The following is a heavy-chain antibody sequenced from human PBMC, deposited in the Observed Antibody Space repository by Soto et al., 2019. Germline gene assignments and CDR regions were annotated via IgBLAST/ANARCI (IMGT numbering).Heavy chain of an antibody. V-gene: IGHV4-4*07. D-gene: IGHD3-10*01. CDR3: ARAQRDYYGSGSYDY. J-gene: IGHJ4*02. CDR2: IDTSGST. Sequence: QVQLQESGPGLVKPSETLSLTSTVSGGSISSYYWSWIRQPAGKGLEWIGRIDTSGSTNYNTSLKSRVTMSVDTSKHQLTLKLSSVTAADTAVYYCARAQRDYYGSGSYDYWGQGTLVTVSS. CDR1: GGSISSYY.